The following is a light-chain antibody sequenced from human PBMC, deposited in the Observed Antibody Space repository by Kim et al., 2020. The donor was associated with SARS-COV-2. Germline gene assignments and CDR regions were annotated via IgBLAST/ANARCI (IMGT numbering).Light chain of an antibody. J-gene: IGKJ1*01. CDR1: QDIHHH. Sequence: ASVGDRVTITCREGQDIHHHLAWFQQKPGKAPRSLIFATSTLQTGVPLRFSGSGYGTDFTLTIDTLQPEDTATYYCQQYRFYSPTFGQGTKVDIK. CDR2: ATS. V-gene: IGKV1-16*01. CDR3: QQYRFYSPT.